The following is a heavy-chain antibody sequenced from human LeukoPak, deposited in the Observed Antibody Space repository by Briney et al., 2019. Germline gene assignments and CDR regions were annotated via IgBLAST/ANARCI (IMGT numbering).Heavy chain of an antibody. D-gene: IGHD6-13*01. CDR1: GFTFSNFA. V-gene: IGHV3-21*01. Sequence: GGSLRLSCAASGFTFSNFAMSWVRQAPGKGLEWVSSISSSSSYIYYADSVKGRFTISRDNAKNSLYLQMNSLRAEDTAVYYCARLAAPAGNWGQGTLVTVSS. J-gene: IGHJ4*02. CDR2: ISSSSSYI. CDR3: ARLAAPAGN.